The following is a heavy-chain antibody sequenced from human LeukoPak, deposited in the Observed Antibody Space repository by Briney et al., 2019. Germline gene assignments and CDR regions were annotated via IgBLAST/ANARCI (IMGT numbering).Heavy chain of an antibody. J-gene: IGHJ4*02. CDR1: GGSFSGYY. CDR3: ARMSGYYGSGSYYKGTYYFDY. D-gene: IGHD3-10*01. Sequence: SETLSLTCAVYGGSFSGYYWSWIRQRPGKGLEWIGEINHSGSTNYNPSLKSRVTISVDTSKNQFSLKLSSVTAADTAVYYCARMSGYYGSGSYYKGTYYFDYWGQGTLVTVSS. V-gene: IGHV4-34*01. CDR2: INHSGST.